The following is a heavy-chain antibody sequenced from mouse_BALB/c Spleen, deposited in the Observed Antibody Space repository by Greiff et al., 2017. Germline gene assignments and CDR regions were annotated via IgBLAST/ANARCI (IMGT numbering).Heavy chain of an antibody. CDR1: GFTFSSYT. CDR3: ARPGGYYGSSYGFAY. Sequence: EVKLVESGGGLVQPGGSLKLSCAASGFTFSSYTMSWVRQTPEKRLEWVAYISNGGGSTYYPDTVKGRFTISRDNAKNTLYLQMSSLKSEDTAMYYCARPGGYYGSSYGFAYWGQGTLVTVSA. J-gene: IGHJ3*01. CDR2: ISNGGGST. V-gene: IGHV5-12-2*01. D-gene: IGHD1-1*01.